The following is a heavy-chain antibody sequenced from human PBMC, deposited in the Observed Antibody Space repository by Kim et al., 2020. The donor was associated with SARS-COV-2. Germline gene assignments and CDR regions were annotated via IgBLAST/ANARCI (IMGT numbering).Heavy chain of an antibody. V-gene: IGHV1-69*13. J-gene: IGHJ3*02. CDR3: ASGPAAGFIHDAFDI. CDR1: GGTFSSYA. D-gene: IGHD6-13*01. CDR2: IIPIFGTA. Sequence: SVKVSCKASGGTFSSYAISWVRQAPGQGLEWMGGIIPIFGTANYAQKFQGRVTITADESTSTAYMELSSLRSEDTAVYYCASGPAAGFIHDAFDIWGQGTMVTVSS.